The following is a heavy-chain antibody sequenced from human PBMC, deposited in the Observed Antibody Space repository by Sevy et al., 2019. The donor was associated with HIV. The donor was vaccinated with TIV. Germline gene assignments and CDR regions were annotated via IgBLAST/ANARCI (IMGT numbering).Heavy chain of an antibody. CDR1: GGTFSSYA. CDR2: IIPIFGTA. J-gene: IGHJ4*02. CDR3: ARDGGAYSSGWKIGY. Sequence: ASVKVSCKASGGTFSSYAISWVRQAPGQGLEWMGGIIPIFGTANYAQKFQGRVTITADESTSKAYMELSSLRSEDSAGYYCARDGGAYSSGWKIGYWGQGTLVTVSS. V-gene: IGHV1-69*13. D-gene: IGHD6-19*01.